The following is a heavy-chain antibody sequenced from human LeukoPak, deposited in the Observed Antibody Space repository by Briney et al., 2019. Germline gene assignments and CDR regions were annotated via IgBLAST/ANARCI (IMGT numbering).Heavy chain of an antibody. CDR1: GGSVGSRAYY. D-gene: IGHD6-19*01. V-gene: IGHV4-61*02. CDR2: IYTDGSS. J-gene: IGHJ4*02. CDR3: ASEDLAVAGNFYY. Sequence: SETLSLTCTVSGGSVGSRAYYWSWIRQPAGKGLEYIGRIYTDGSSNHNPSLKSRVSISMDRSNNQFSLILMSVTAADTGVYYCASEDLAVAGNFYYWGQGALVTVSS.